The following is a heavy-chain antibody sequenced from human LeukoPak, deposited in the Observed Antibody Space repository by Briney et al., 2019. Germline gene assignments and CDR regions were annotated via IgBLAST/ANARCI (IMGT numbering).Heavy chain of an antibody. V-gene: IGHV4-30-4*01. CDR1: GGSISSGDYY. Sequence: SETLSLTCTVSGGSISSGDYYWSWIRQPPGKGLEWIGYIYYSGSTYYNPSLKSRVTISVDTSKNQFSLNLNSVTAADTAVYYCARKGKLGDAFDIWGQGTLVTVSS. J-gene: IGHJ3*02. D-gene: IGHD3-16*01. CDR2: IYYSGST. CDR3: ARKGKLGDAFDI.